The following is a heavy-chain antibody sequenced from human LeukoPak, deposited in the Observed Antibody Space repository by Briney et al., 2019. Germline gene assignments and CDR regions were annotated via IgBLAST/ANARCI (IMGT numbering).Heavy chain of an antibody. D-gene: IGHD3-9*01. Sequence: SQTLSLTCTVSGGSISSGSYYWSWIRQPAGKGLEWIGYIYYSGSTNYNPSLKSRVTISVDTSKNQFSLKLSSVTAADTAVYYCARLPDILTGLDYWGQGTLVTVSS. CDR1: GGSISSGSYY. CDR3: ARLPDILTGLDY. V-gene: IGHV4-61*09. J-gene: IGHJ4*02. CDR2: IYYSGST.